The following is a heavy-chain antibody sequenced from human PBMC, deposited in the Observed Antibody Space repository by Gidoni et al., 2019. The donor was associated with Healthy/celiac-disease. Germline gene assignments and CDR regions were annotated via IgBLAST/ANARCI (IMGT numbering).Heavy chain of an antibody. CDR3: ARDLVATMGGYYYYGMDV. J-gene: IGHJ6*02. Sequence: QVQLVESGGGVVKPGRSLRLSCAASGCTFSSDGMPWVRQVPGKGLEWVAVIWYDGSNKYYADSVNGRFAISRDNSKNTLYLQMNSLRAEDTAVYYCARDLVATMGGYYYYGMDVWGQGTTVTVSS. D-gene: IGHD5-12*01. V-gene: IGHV3-33*01. CDR2: IWYDGSNK. CDR1: GCTFSSDG.